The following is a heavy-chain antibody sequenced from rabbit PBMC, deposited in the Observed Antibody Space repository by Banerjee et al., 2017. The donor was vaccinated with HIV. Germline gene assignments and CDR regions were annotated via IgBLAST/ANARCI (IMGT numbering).Heavy chain of an antibody. CDR1: GFSFSSSYY. CDR2: IYAGGSGST. Sequence: QEQLVESGGGLVQPEGSLTLTCTASGFSFSSSYYMCWVRQAPGKGLEWIGCIYAGGSGSTYYASWAKGRFTISKASSTTVTLQMTSLTAADTATYFCARDRADSSGYYFNLWGQGTLVTVS. V-gene: IGHV1S45*01. CDR3: ARDRADSSGYYFNL. D-gene: IGHD6-1*01. J-gene: IGHJ4*01.